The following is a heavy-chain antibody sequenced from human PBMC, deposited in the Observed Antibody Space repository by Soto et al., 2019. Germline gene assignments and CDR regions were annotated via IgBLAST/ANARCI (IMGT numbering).Heavy chain of an antibody. J-gene: IGHJ6*02. CDR3: ARLDGNSYDSSGYYYYYYGMDV. CDR1: GFTFSDYY. Sequence: QVQLVESGGGLVKPGGSLRLSCAASGFTFSDYYMSWIRQAPGKGLEWVSYISSSGSTIYYADPVKGRFTISRDNAKNSLYLQKNSLRAEDTAVYYCARLDGNSYDSSGYYYYYYGMDVWGQGTTVTVSS. D-gene: IGHD3-22*01. V-gene: IGHV3-11*01. CDR2: ISSSGSTI.